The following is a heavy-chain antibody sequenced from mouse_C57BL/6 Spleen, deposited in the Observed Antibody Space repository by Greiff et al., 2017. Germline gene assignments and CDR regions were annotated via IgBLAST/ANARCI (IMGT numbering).Heavy chain of an antibody. Sequence: QVQLQQSGAELVRPGASVTLSCKASGYTFTDYEMHWVKQTPVHGLEWIGAIDPETGGTAYNQKFKGKALLTADKSSSTAYMELRSLTSEDSAVYYCTRKDYSIYFDYWGQGTTRTVSS. V-gene: IGHV1-15*01. D-gene: IGHD2-5*01. CDR1: GYTFTDYE. CDR3: TRKDYSIYFDY. CDR2: IDPETGGT. J-gene: IGHJ2*01.